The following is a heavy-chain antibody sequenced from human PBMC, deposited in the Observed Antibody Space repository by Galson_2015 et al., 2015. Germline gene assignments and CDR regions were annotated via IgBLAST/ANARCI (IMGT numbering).Heavy chain of an antibody. D-gene: IGHD3-3*01. J-gene: IGHJ5*02. Sequence: SLRLSCAASSGFIFSNYWMSWVRQAPGKGLEWVANIAQDGSERHYVDSVKGRFTISRDNPKNSLYLQMNSLRAEDTAVYYCARDQIFGSGYNWFDPWGRGTLVTVSS. CDR3: ARDQIFGSGYNWFDP. V-gene: IGHV3-7*03. CDR2: IAQDGSER. CDR1: SGFIFSNYW.